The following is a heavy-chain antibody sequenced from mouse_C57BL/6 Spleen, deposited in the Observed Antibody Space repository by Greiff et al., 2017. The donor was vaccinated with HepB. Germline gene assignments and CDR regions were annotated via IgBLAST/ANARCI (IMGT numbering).Heavy chain of an antibody. D-gene: IGHD2-2*01. CDR2: IDPSDSYT. J-gene: IGHJ4*01. Sequence: QVQLQQSGAELVMPGASVKLSCKASGYTFTSYWMHWVKQRPGQGLEWIGEIDPSDSYTNYNQKFKGKSTLTVDKSSSTAYMQLSSLTSEDSAVYYCARADGYDGGAYAMDYGGQGTSVTVSS. CDR3: ARADGYDGGAYAMDY. CDR1: GYTFTSYW. V-gene: IGHV1-69*01.